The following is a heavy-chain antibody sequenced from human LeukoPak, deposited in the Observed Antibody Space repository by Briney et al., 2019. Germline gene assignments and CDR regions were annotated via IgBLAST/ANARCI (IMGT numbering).Heavy chain of an antibody. Sequence: PGGSLRLSCEASGFTFSTYGMHWVRQAPGKGLEWVAVIWYDGSNKNYADSVKGRFTISRDNSKNTLYLQMNSLRAEDTAVYYCARDVLTSGSPPNFGYWGQGTLVTVSS. V-gene: IGHV3-33*01. CDR3: ARDVLTSGSPPNFGY. D-gene: IGHD3-10*01. CDR1: GFTFSTYG. CDR2: IWYDGSNK. J-gene: IGHJ4*02.